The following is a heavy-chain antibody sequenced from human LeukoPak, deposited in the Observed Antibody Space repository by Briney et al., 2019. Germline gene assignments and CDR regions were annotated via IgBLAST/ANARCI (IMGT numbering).Heavy chain of an antibody. CDR1: GYTFTIYG. Sequence: GASVKVSCKASGYTFTIYGISWVRHAPGQGLGWVGWISAYNGNTDYAQKFQGRVTMTTDTSTSTAYMEVRSLRSDDTAVYYCARAYSGSYYYYWGEGTLVTVSS. V-gene: IGHV1-18*01. CDR2: ISAYNGNT. J-gene: IGHJ4*02. CDR3: ARAYSGSYYYY. D-gene: IGHD1-26*01.